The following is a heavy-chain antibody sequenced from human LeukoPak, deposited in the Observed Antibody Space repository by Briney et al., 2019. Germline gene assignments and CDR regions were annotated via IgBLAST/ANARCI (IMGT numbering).Heavy chain of an antibody. CDR2: FYHSGST. CDR1: GGFNTHYY. D-gene: IGHD2-15*01. V-gene: IGHV4-59*08. CDR3: ARAVVWLPFDY. J-gene: IGHJ4*02. Sequence: KSSETLSLTCSVSGGFNTHYYWSWIRQPPGKGLEWIGYFYHSGSTNYNPSLKSRVTISVDTSKNQFSLNLGSVTAADTAVYYCARAVVWLPFDYWGQGTLVTVSS.